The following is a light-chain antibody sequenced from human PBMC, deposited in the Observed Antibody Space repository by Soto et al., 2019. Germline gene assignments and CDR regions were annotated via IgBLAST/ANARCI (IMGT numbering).Light chain of an antibody. CDR2: DNN. V-gene: IGLV1-51*01. J-gene: IGLJ3*02. CDR1: SSNIGDNY. CDR3: GTWDGSLSSWV. Sequence: QSVLTQPPSVSAAPGQKVTISCSGSSSNIGDNYVSWYLHLPGTAPKLLIYDNNKRPSGIPDRLSGSKSGTSATLGITGRQTGDEADYYCGTWDGSLSSWVFGGGTKLTVL.